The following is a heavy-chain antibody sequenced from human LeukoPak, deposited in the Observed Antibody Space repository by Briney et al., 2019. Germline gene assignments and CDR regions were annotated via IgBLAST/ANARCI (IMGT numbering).Heavy chain of an antibody. Sequence: GGSLRLSCAASGFTFSDYYMSWIRQAPGKGLEWVSYISSSSSYIYYADSVKGRFTISRDNAKNSLYLQMNSLRAEDTAVYYCARDRGYSYPSPVDYWGQGTLVTVSS. CDR2: ISSSSSYI. V-gene: IGHV3-11*06. CDR3: ARDRGYSYPSPVDY. J-gene: IGHJ4*02. D-gene: IGHD5-18*01. CDR1: GFTFSDYY.